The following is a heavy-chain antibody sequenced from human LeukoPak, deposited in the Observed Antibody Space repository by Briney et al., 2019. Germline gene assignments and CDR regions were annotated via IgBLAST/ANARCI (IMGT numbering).Heavy chain of an antibody. CDR2: INHSGST. D-gene: IGHD3-22*01. V-gene: IGHV4-34*01. CDR3: ARANYYDSSGPFDY. Sequence: KPSETLSLTCAVYGGSFSGYYWSWIRQPPGKGLEWIGEINHSGSTNYNPSLKSRVTISVDTSKNQFSLKLSSVTAADTAVYYCARANYYDSSGPFDYWGQGTLVTVSS. CDR1: GGSFSGYY. J-gene: IGHJ4*02.